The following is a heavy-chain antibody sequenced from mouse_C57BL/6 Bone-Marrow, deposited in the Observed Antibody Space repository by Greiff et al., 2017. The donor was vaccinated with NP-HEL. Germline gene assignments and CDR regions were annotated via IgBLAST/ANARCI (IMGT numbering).Heavy chain of an antibody. J-gene: IGHJ1*03. CDR3: ARPDV. Sequence: VKVVESGAELVRPGASVKLSCKASGYTFTDYYINWVKQRPGQGLEWIARIYPGSGNTYYNEKFKGKATLTAEKSSSTAYMQLSSLTSEDSAVYFCARPDVWGTGTTVTVSS. V-gene: IGHV1-76*01. CDR1: GYTFTDYY. CDR2: IYPGSGNT.